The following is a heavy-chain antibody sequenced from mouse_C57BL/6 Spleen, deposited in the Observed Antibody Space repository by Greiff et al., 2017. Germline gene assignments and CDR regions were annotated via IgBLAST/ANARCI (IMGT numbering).Heavy chain of an antibody. CDR1: GFTFSSYG. J-gene: IGHJ2*01. CDR2: ISSGGSYI. CDR3: ARQTDY. V-gene: IGHV5-6*01. Sequence: EVKLVESGGDLVKPGGSLKLSCAASGFTFSSYGMSWVRQTPDKRLEWVATISSGGSYIYYPDSVKGRFTISRDNAKNTLYLQMSSLKSEDTAMYYCARQTDYWGQGTTLTVSS.